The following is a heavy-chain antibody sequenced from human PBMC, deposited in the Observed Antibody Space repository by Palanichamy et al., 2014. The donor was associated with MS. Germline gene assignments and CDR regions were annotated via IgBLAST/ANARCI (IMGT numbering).Heavy chain of an antibody. J-gene: IGHJ4*02. CDR1: GFTISNFW. Sequence: EVQLVESGGGLVQPGGPVRLSCAASGFTISNFWMHWVRQAPGKGLVWVSRIKTDGSYTNYADSVKGRFTISRDNAKNTLYLQMNSLRAEDTAMYYCAGGDSGYPVYWGQGTLVTVSS. D-gene: IGHD5-12*01. CDR3: AGGDSGYPVY. CDR2: IKTDGSYT. V-gene: IGHV3-74*01.